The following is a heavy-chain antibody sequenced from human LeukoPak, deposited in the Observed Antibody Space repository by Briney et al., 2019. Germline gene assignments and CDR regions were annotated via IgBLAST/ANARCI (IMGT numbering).Heavy chain of an antibody. V-gene: IGHV3-21*01. CDR3: ARPVRGVMIENAFVT. J-gene: IGHJ3*02. CDR2: INSSSSYI. CDR1: GFTFSSYS. D-gene: IGHD3-10*01. Sequence: TGGSLRLSCAASGFTFSSYSMNWVRQAPGKGLEWVSSINSSSSYIYYADSVKGRFTISRDNAKNSLYLQMNSLRAEDTAVYYCARPVRGVMIENAFVTWGQGTTVNVSS.